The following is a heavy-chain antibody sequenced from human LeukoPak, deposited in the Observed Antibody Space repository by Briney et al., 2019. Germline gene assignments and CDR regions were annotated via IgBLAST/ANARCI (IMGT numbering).Heavy chain of an antibody. CDR3: ATGVHGIAAAGDYYFDY. CDR2: MYYRGNT. V-gene: IGHV4-59*01. CDR1: GGSIRSYY. J-gene: IGHJ4*02. Sequence: PSETLSLTCTVSGGSIRSYYWSWIRQPPGKGLEWIGYMYYRGNTNYNPSLRSRVTISVDTSKNQFSLKLSSVTAADTAVYYCATGVHGIAAAGDYYFDYWGQGTLVTVSS. D-gene: IGHD6-13*01.